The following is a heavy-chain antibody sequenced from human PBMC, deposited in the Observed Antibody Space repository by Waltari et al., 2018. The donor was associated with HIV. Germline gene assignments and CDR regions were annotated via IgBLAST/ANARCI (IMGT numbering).Heavy chain of an antibody. CDR2: IKSKTHGETT. V-gene: IGHV3-15*01. CDR3: TTDLGGYNVDY. D-gene: IGHD5-12*01. CDR1: GFPFTDLW. Sequence: EVRLVGSGGGLVKPGGSLRLSCAASGFPFTDLWMSWVRQAPGKGLEWVGRIKSKTHGETTDYAAPVKGRFSLSRDDSKNTLYLQMNSLKTEDTAVYYCTTDLGGYNVDYWGQGTLVTVSS. J-gene: IGHJ4*02.